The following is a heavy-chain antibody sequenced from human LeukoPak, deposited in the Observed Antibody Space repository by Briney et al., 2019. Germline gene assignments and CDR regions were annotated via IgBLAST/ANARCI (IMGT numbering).Heavy chain of an antibody. J-gene: IGHJ2*01. D-gene: IGHD3-10*01. CDR2: ISAYNGNT. CDR1: GYTFTSYG. Sequence: ASVKVSCKASGYTFTSYGISWVRQAPGQGLEWMGWISAYNGNTNYAQKLQGRVTMTTDTSTSTAYMELRSLRSDDTAVYYCARELSVRSPYYYGSGSHRPYFDLWGRGTLVTVSS. V-gene: IGHV1-18*01. CDR3: ARELSVRSPYYYGSGSHRPYFDL.